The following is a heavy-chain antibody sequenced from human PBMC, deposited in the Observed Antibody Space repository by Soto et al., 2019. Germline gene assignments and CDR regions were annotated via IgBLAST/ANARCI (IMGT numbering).Heavy chain of an antibody. D-gene: IGHD6-13*01. Sequence: ESGGGLVKPGGSLRLSCAASGFTFSSYSMNWVRQAPGKGLEWVSSISSSSSYIYYADSVKGRFTISRDNAKNSLYLQMNSLRAEDTAVYYCARDVEQQLGLYYFDYWGQGTLVTVSS. CDR3: ARDVEQQLGLYYFDY. V-gene: IGHV3-21*01. CDR2: ISSSSSYI. CDR1: GFTFSSYS. J-gene: IGHJ4*02.